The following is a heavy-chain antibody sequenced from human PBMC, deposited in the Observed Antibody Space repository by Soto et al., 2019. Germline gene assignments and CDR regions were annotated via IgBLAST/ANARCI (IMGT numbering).Heavy chain of an antibody. Sequence: QLQLVQSGTELKKPGASVKVSCKASGYTFTNYGITWVRQAPGQGLEWMGWINADYGNTNYEQKFQGRVTMTTDTSMNTAYMELRSLRADDTSVYYCARKTLSNFNWFDPWGQGTLVTVSS. V-gene: IGHV1-18*04. J-gene: IGHJ5*02. CDR3: ARKTLSNFNWFDP. D-gene: IGHD4-4*01. CDR1: GYTFTNYG. CDR2: INADYGNT.